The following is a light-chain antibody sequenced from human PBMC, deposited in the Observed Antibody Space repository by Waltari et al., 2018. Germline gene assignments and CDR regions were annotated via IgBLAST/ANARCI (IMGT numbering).Light chain of an antibody. Sequence: QSVLTQPPSVSGAPGQRVTISCTGSISNIGAGYDVHWYQQLPGTAPKLLIYRNNSRPSGVPDGFSGSKSGTSASLAITGRQAEDEADYYCQSYDTSLSGATVFGGGTKLTVL. V-gene: IGLV1-40*01. J-gene: IGLJ3*02. CDR3: QSYDTSLSGATV. CDR1: ISNIGAGYD. CDR2: RNN.